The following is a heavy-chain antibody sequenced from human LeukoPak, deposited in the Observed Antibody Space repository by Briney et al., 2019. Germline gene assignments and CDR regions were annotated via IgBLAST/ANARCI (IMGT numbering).Heavy chain of an antibody. Sequence: GGSLRLSCAASGFTFNNHWMSWVRQAPGKGLEWVANIRHDGSDKKYVDSVKGRFTISRDNAENSLFLQMNSLRAEDTAVYYCARRITIAAAGWGYGMDVWGQGTTVTVS. CDR3: ARRITIAAAGWGYGMDV. CDR1: GFTFNNHW. CDR2: IRHDGSDK. D-gene: IGHD6-13*01. J-gene: IGHJ6*02. V-gene: IGHV3-7*03.